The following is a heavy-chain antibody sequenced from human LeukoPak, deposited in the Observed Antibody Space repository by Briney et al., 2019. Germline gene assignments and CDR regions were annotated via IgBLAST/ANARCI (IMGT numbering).Heavy chain of an antibody. CDR3: ARGWGIVVDDAFDI. Sequence: PSETLSLTCTVSGGSISSYYWSWIRQPPGKGLERIGSIYYSGSTYYNPSLKSRVTISVDTSKNQFSLKLSSVTAADTAVYYCARGWGIVVDDAFDIWGQGTMVTVSS. J-gene: IGHJ3*02. CDR2: IYYSGST. D-gene: IGHD3-22*01. V-gene: IGHV4-59*05. CDR1: GGSISSYY.